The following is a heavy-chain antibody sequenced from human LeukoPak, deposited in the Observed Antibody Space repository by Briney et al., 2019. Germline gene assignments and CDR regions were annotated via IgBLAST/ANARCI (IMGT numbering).Heavy chain of an antibody. V-gene: IGHV1-8*01. CDR3: ATRGSQLPKGAFDI. CDR1: GYTFTNYD. D-gene: IGHD1-1*01. J-gene: IGHJ3*02. CDR2: MNPNSGNT. Sequence: ASVKVSCKASGYTFTNYDINWARQATGQGLEWMGWMNPNSGNTGYAQKFQGRVTMTRNTSISTAYMELSSLRSEDTAVYYCATRGSQLPKGAFDIWGQGTMVTVSS.